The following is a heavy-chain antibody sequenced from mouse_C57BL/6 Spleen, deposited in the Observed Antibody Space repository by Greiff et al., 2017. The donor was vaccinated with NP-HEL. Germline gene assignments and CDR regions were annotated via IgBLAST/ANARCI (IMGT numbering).Heavy chain of an antibody. CDR2: FHPYNDDT. D-gene: IGHD2-1*01. Sequence: QVQLKESGAELVKPGASVKMSCKASGYTFTTYPIEWMKQNHGKSLEWIGNFHPYNDDTKYNEKFKGKATLTVEKSSSTVYLELSRLTSDDSAVYYCASEGYYGNPFAYWGQGTLVTVSA. J-gene: IGHJ3*01. CDR1: GYTFTTYP. V-gene: IGHV1-47*01. CDR3: ASEGYYGNPFAY.